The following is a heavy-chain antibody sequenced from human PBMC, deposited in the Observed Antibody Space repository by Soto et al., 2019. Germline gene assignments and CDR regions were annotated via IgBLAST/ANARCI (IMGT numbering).Heavy chain of an antibody. Sequence: SVKVSCKASGGTFSSYAISWVRQAPGQGLEWMGGIIPIFGTANYAQKFQGRVTITADESTSTAYMELSSLRSEDTAVYYCARDSSRYSGYDYVPEFDYWGQGTLVTVSS. CDR2: IIPIFGTA. V-gene: IGHV1-69*13. D-gene: IGHD5-12*01. CDR3: ARDSSRYSGYDYVPEFDY. J-gene: IGHJ4*02. CDR1: GGTFSSYA.